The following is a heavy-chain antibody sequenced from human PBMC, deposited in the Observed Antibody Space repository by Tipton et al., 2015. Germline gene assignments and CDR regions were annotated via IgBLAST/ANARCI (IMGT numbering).Heavy chain of an antibody. CDR2: VNSDGSST. CDR3: VISMITFGGH. Sequence: GSLRLSCAASGFTFTNYWMHWVRQAPGKGLVWVSRVNSDGSSTSYAESVKGRFTISRDNAKNTLYLQMNSLRAEDTAVYYCVISMITFGGHWGQGTLVTVSS. CDR1: GFTFTNYW. J-gene: IGHJ4*02. V-gene: IGHV3-74*01. D-gene: IGHD3-16*01.